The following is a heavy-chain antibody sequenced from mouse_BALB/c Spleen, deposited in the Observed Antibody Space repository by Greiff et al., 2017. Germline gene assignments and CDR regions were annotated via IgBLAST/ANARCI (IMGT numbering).Heavy chain of an antibody. CDR1: GDSITSCY. Sequence: EVKLQESGPSLVKPSQTLSLTCSVTGDSITSCYWNWIRKFPGNKLEYMGYISYSGSTYYNPSLKSRISITRDTSKNQYYLQLNSVTTEDTATYYCARYDGYSYAMDYWGQGTSVTVSS. CDR3: ARYDGYSYAMDY. CDR2: ISYSGST. V-gene: IGHV3-8*02. J-gene: IGHJ4*01. D-gene: IGHD2-3*01.